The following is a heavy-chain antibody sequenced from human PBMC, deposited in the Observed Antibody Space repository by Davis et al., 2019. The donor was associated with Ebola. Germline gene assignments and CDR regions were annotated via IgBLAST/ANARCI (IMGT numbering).Heavy chain of an antibody. J-gene: IGHJ6*03. CDR3: ARGRRSTVTTSYYYYMDV. D-gene: IGHD4-11*01. Sequence: PGGSLRLSCAASGFTFSSYWMHWVRQAPGKGLVWVSRINSDGSSTSYADSVKGRFTISRDNSKNTLYLQMNSLRAEDTAVYYCARGRRSTVTTSYYYYMDVWGKGTTVTVSS. CDR1: GFTFSSYW. CDR2: INSDGSST. V-gene: IGHV3-74*01.